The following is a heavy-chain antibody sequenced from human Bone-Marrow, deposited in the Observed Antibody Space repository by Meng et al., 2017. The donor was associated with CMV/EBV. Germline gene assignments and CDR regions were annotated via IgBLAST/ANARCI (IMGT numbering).Heavy chain of an antibody. CDR2: IYSDRST. J-gene: IGHJ4*02. Sequence: ASVFTASINYMNWVRQAPGKGLEWVSVIYSDRSTYYADSVQGRFTISRDDPENTVYLQMSDLRIEDTAVYYCARGYSYGYAEFFDYWGQGVLVTVSS. CDR1: VFTASINY. CDR3: ARGYSYGYAEFFDY. V-gene: IGHV3-66*02. D-gene: IGHD5-18*01.